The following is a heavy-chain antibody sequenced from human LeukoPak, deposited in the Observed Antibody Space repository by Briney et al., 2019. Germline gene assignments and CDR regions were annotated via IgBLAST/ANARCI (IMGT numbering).Heavy chain of an antibody. CDR2: IYYTGST. V-gene: IGHV4-59*08. CDR3: ARPGYGSGTYGAFDI. D-gene: IGHD3-10*01. J-gene: IGHJ3*02. CDR1: GGSIGSYY. Sequence: NPSETLSLTCTVPGGSIGSYYWSWIRQPPGKGLEWIGYIYYTGSTNYNPSLNSRVTISVDTSKNQFSLKLSSVTAADTAVYYCARPGYGSGTYGAFDIWGQGTMVTVSS.